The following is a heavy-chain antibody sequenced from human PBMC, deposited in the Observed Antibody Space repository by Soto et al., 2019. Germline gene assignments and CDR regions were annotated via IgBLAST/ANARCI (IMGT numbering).Heavy chain of an antibody. J-gene: IGHJ4*02. V-gene: IGHV3-9*01. CDR1: GFTFDDYA. Sequence: PGGSLRLSCAASGFTFDDYAMHWVRQAPGKGLEWVSGISWNSGSIGYADSVKGRFTISRDNAKNSLYLQMNSLRAEDTALYYSPKPWRDSGRYFSYFDYWGQGTLVNVSS. D-gene: IGHD1-26*01. CDR2: ISWNSGSI. CDR3: PKPWRDSGRYFSYFDY.